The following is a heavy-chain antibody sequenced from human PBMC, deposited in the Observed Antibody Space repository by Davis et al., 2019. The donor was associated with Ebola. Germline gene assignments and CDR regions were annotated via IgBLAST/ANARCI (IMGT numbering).Heavy chain of an antibody. CDR2: ISSSSSYI. J-gene: IGHJ4*02. V-gene: IGHV3-21*04. D-gene: IGHD3-10*01. Sequence: GGSLRLSCAASGFTFSSYSMNWVRQAPGKGLEWVSSISSSSSYIYYADSVKGRFTISRDNSKNTLYLQMNSLRAEDTAVYYCAKAWFGELPFDYWGQGTLVTVSS. CDR3: AKAWFGELPFDY. CDR1: GFTFSSYS.